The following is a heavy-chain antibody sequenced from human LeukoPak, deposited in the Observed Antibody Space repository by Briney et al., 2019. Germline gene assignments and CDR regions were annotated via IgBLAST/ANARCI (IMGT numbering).Heavy chain of an antibody. CDR3: ARDPGDYYFDY. D-gene: IGHD3-10*01. CDR1: GFTFSSYW. Sequence: WGSLRLSCAASGFTFSSYWMSWVRQAPGKGLEWVANIKQDGSEKCYVDSVKGRFTISRDNAKNSLYLQMNSLRAEDTAVYYCARDPGDYYFDYWGQGTLVTVSS. V-gene: IGHV3-7*01. CDR2: IKQDGSEK. J-gene: IGHJ4*02.